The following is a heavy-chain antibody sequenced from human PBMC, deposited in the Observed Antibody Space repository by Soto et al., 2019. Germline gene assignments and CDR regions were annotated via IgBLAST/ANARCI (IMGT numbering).Heavy chain of an antibody. CDR2: ITSGSSYM. V-gene: IGHV3-21*06. D-gene: IGHD3-22*01. J-gene: IGHJ4*02. Sequence: EVHLVESGGGLVKPGGSLRLSCAASGFTFSSYSMNWVRQAPGKGLEWLSAITSGSSYMYYADSVKGRFTISRDNAKNSLNLQMNSLTAEDMAVYYCARGTEYYYDSNGCSFSVGAAGHIDYWGQGTLVTVSS. CDR1: GFTFSSYS. CDR3: ARGTEYYYDSNGCSFSVGAAGHIDY.